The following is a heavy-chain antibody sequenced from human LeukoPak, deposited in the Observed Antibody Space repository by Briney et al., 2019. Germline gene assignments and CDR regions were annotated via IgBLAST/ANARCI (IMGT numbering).Heavy chain of an antibody. D-gene: IGHD1-20*01. CDR1: GGSISSSRYY. Sequence: SETLSLTCIVSGGSISSSRYYWGWIRQSPGKGLEWLGSISHTESTYYNPSLMSRVTISVDTSKNQFSLKLSSVTAADTAVYYCARVRYNWNRDFDYWGQGTLVTVPS. V-gene: IGHV4-39*07. CDR3: ARVRYNWNRDFDY. CDR2: ISHTEST. J-gene: IGHJ4*02.